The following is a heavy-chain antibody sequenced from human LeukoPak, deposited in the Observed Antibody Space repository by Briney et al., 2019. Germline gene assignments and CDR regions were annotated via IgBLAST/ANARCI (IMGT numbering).Heavy chain of an antibody. V-gene: IGHV7-4-1*02. CDR1: GYTFTTYA. CDR2: INTNTGNP. Sequence: ASVKVSCKASGYTFTTYAMNWVRQAPGQGLEWMGWINTNTGNPTYAQGFTGRFVFSLDMSVSTAYLQISSLKAEDTAVYYCASASLEYSSPHFDYWGQGTLVTVSS. D-gene: IGHD6-6*01. J-gene: IGHJ4*02. CDR3: ASASLEYSSPHFDY.